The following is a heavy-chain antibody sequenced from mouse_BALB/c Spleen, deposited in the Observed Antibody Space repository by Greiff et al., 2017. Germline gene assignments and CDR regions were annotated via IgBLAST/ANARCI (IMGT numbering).Heavy chain of an antibody. CDR3: ARDYYGSSDV. CDR2: INPGSGGT. J-gene: IGHJ1*01. D-gene: IGHD1-1*01. V-gene: IGHV1-54*01. CDR1: GYAFTNYL. Sequence: QVQLQQSGAELVRPGTSVKVSCKASGYAFTNYLIEWVKQRPGQGLEWIGVINPGSGGTNYNEKFKGKATLTADKSSSTAYMQLSSLTSDDSAVYFCARDYYGSSDVWGAGTTVTVSS.